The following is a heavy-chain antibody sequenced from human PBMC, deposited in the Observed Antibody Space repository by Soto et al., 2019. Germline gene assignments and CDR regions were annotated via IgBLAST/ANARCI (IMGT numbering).Heavy chain of an antibody. CDR3: ARVGTYGSGSYYAYYYYYYMDV. Sequence: GGSLRLSCAASGFTFSSYSMNWVRQAPGKGLEWVSSISSSSSYIYYADSVKGRFTISRDNAKNSLYLQMNSLRAEDTAVYYCARVGTYGSGSYYAYYYYYYMDVWGKGTTVTVSS. V-gene: IGHV3-21*01. D-gene: IGHD3-10*01. CDR2: ISSSSSYI. J-gene: IGHJ6*03. CDR1: GFTFSSYS.